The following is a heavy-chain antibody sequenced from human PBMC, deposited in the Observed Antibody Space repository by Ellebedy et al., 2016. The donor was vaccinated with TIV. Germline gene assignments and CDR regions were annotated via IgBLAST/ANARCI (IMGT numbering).Heavy chain of an antibody. D-gene: IGHD3-10*01. CDR2: TTGGGDTT. Sequence: GGSLRLXXAASGFKFRSYAMSWVRQGPGKGLEWVSCTTGGGDTTYYADSVKGRFTMSRDNSRNTLFLEMNSLRAEDTATYYCAKGLGFYGSGSYADCWGQGTLVTVSS. J-gene: IGHJ4*02. CDR1: GFKFRSYA. V-gene: IGHV3-23*01. CDR3: AKGLGFYGSGSYADC.